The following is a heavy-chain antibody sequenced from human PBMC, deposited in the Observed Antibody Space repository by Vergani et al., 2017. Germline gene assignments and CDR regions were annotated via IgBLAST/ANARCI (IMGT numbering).Heavy chain of an antibody. CDR2: IKQDGIEK. V-gene: IGHV3-7*01. CDR3: ARTYCSGSIFYSISTFYFDY. Sequence: EVQLVESGGGLVQPGGSLRLSCEASGFTFSSYWMSWVRQAPGQGLEWVANIKQDGIEKYYVHSVKGRFTIARDNAKNSLYLQMNSLRAEDPAAYYCARTYCSGSIFYSISTFYFDYWGQGTLVTVSS. D-gene: IGHD2-15*01. CDR1: GFTFSSYW. J-gene: IGHJ4*02.